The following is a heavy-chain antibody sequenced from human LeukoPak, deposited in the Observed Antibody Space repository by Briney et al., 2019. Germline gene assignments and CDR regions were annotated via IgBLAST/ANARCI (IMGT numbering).Heavy chain of an antibody. CDR3: TTVVRITMVRGVISYYYYYMDV. CDR2: IKQDGSDK. J-gene: IGHJ6*03. D-gene: IGHD3-10*01. Sequence: GGSLRLSCAASGFTFSSYWMNWVRQAPGKGLEWVANIKQDGSDKYYVDSVKGRFTISRDNAKNSLYLQMNSLKTEDTAVYYCTTVVRITMVRGVISYYYYYMDVWGKGTTVTVSS. CDR1: GFTFSSYW. V-gene: IGHV3-7*03.